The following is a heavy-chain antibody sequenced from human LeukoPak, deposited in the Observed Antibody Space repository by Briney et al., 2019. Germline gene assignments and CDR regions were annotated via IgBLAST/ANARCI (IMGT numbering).Heavy chain of an antibody. CDR1: GFTFSPYG. CDR2: ISYDGSYE. CDR3: TKGGGTGYSSSWYSH. D-gene: IGHD6-13*01. V-gene: IGHV3-30*18. Sequence: GGSLRLSCAASGFTFSPYGVHWVRQAPGKGLEWVSVISYDGSYEYLADSVRGRFTISRDHSKNTLYLQMNSLRAEDTAVYYCTKGGGTGYSSSWYSHWGQGTLVTVSS. J-gene: IGHJ4*02.